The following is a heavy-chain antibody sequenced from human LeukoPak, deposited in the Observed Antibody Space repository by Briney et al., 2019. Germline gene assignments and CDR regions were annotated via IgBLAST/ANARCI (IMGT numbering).Heavy chain of an antibody. CDR2: ISTSGRT. V-gene: IGHV3-23*01. CDR1: GFTFNKYA. CDR3: AKDLDSSGSYESPGDY. J-gene: IGHJ4*02. D-gene: IGHD6-19*01. Sequence: GRSLRLSCTASGFTFNKYAMSWLRQPPGKGLEWVSLISTSGRTHYADSVKGRFTISRDNSKNTLYLQMNTLRVDDTAIYYCAKDLDSSGSYESPGDYWGQGTQVTVSS.